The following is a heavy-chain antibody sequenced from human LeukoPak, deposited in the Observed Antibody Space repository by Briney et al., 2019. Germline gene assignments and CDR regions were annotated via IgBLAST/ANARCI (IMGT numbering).Heavy chain of an antibody. J-gene: IGHJ5*02. CDR2: INHSGST. V-gene: IGHV4-34*01. CDR1: GGSFSGYY. CDR3: ARARNSSGNLYNWFDP. Sequence: SETLSLTCAVYGGSFSGYYWSWIRQPPGKGLEWIGEINHSGSTNYNPSLKSRVTISVDTSKNQFSLKLSSVTAADTAVYYCARARNSSGNLYNWFDPWGQGTLVTVSS. D-gene: IGHD3-22*01.